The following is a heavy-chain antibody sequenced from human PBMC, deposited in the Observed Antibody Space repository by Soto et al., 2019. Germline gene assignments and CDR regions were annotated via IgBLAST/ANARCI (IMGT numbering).Heavy chain of an antibody. D-gene: IGHD2-2*01. Sequence: GGSLRLSCAASGFTFSSYWMSWVRQAPGKXLEWVANIKQDGSEKYYVDSVKGRFTISRDNAKNSLYLQMNSLRAEDTAVYYCARNHYCSSTSCYRGNWFDPWGQGTLVTVSS. CDR1: GFTFSSYW. J-gene: IGHJ5*02. CDR2: IKQDGSEK. V-gene: IGHV3-7*01. CDR3: ARNHYCSSTSCYRGNWFDP.